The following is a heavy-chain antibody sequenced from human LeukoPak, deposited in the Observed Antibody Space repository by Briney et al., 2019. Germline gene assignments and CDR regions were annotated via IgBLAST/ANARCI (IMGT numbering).Heavy chain of an antibody. CDR1: GFTFSSYW. V-gene: IGHV3-74*01. Sequence: GGSLRLSCAASGFTFSSYWMHWVRQAPGKGLVWVSRINSDGSSTSYADSVKGRFTISRDNAKNTLYLQMNSLRAEDTAVYYCVRSAFLTTEFYFDYWGQGTLVTVSS. CDR3: VRSAFLTTEFYFDY. D-gene: IGHD4-11*01. J-gene: IGHJ4*02. CDR2: INSDGSST.